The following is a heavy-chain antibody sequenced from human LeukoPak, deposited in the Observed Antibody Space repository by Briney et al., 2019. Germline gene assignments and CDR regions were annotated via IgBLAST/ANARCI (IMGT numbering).Heavy chain of an antibody. CDR1: GGSISSGSYY. J-gene: IGHJ1*01. CDR2: IYTSGST. D-gene: IGHD3-3*01. Sequence: TLSLTCTVSGGSISSGSYYWSWIRQPAGKGLEWSGRIYTSGSTNYNPSLKSRVTISVDTSKNQFSLKLSSVTAADTAVYYCARSYFSEYFQHGGQGTLVTVSP. V-gene: IGHV4-61*02. CDR3: ARSYFSEYFQH.